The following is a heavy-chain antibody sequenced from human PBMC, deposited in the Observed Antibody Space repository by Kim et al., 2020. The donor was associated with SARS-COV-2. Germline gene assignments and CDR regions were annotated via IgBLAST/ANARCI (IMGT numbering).Heavy chain of an antibody. V-gene: IGHV4-34*01. CDR3: ARGHETAGWFDP. D-gene: IGHD3-10*01. J-gene: IGHJ5*02. Sequence: NYNPSLKSRVTISVDTAKNQFSLKLSSVTAADTAVYYCARGHETAGWFDPWGQGTLVTVSS.